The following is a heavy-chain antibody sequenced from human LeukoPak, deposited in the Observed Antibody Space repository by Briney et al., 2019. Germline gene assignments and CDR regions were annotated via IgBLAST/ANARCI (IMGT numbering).Heavy chain of an antibody. CDR2: INPNSGGT. D-gene: IGHD3-10*01. Sequence: ASVKVSCKASGYTFTGYYMHWVRQAPGQGLEWMGWINPNSGGTNYAQKFQGRVTMTRDTSISTAYMELSRLRSDDTAVYYCARGYYYGSRSYYIRIFDYWGQGTLVTVSS. CDR1: GYTFTGYY. J-gene: IGHJ4*02. CDR3: ARGYYYGSRSYYIRIFDY. V-gene: IGHV1-2*02.